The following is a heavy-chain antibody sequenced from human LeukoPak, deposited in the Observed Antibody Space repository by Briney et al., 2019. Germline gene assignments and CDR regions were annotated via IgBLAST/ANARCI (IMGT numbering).Heavy chain of an antibody. CDR2: ITSSGGTT. Sequence: GGSLRLSCAASGFTFSTYAMSWVRQAPGKGLEWVSTITSSGGTTFYADSVKGRFTISRDNSKNTLYLQINSLGVEDTALYYCAKRSEYYVDYWGQGTLVTVSS. CDR3: AKRSEYYVDY. J-gene: IGHJ4*02. CDR1: GFTFSTYA. D-gene: IGHD2-15*01. V-gene: IGHV3-23*01.